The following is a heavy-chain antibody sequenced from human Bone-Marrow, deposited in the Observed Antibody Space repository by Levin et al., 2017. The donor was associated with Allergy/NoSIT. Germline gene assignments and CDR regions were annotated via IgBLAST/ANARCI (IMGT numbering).Heavy chain of an antibody. V-gene: IGHV3-21*06. CDR1: GFTFTKYT. D-gene: IGHD6-25*01. J-gene: IGHJ5*02. Sequence: GESLKISCTASGFTFTKYTMNWVRQAPGKGLEWVSSISPGGADTFYADSVKGRFTISRDNAKNIVYLQMNSLRVEDTAVYYCPPAAFDPWGQGTLVTVSS. CDR3: PPAAFDP. CDR2: ISPGGADT.